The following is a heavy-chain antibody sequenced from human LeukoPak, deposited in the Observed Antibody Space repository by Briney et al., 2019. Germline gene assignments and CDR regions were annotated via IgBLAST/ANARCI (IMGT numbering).Heavy chain of an antibody. CDR1: GYTLSSYA. CDR3: ARDRSAMAGLYNWFDH. V-gene: IGHV1-3*04. J-gene: IGHJ5*02. Sequence: ASVKVSCKASGYTLSSYAIHWVRQAPGQGLEWMGWSNSGDGKTKYSQKLQGRVAITRDTSASTVYMELSSLTFEDTAVYYCARDRSAMAGLYNWFDHWGQGTLVTVSS. D-gene: IGHD6-19*01. CDR2: SNSGDGKT.